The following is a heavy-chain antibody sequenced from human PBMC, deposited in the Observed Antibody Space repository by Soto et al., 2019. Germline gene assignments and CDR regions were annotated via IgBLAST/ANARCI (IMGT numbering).Heavy chain of an antibody. V-gene: IGHV4-61*01. J-gene: IGHJ6*02. CDR1: GGSVRSGSYY. Sequence: QVQLQESGPGLVKPSETLSLTCTVSGGSVRSGSYYWSWIRQPPGKGLEWIGYIDYRGSTNYNPSLKSRVTISVDTSKNQFSLKLSSVTAADTAVYYCARDALVGGNGMGVWGQGTTVTASS. D-gene: IGHD2-2*01. CDR3: ARDALVGGNGMGV. CDR2: IDYRGST.